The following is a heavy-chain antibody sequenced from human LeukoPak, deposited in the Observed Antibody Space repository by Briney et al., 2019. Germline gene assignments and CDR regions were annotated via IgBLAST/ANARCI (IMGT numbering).Heavy chain of an antibody. CDR2: IYTSGRT. CDR1: GGSISYYY. J-gene: IGHJ4*02. V-gene: IGHV4-4*07. CDR3: ARVGYCGDDCYPFDY. D-gene: IGHD2-21*02. Sequence: PSETLSLTCTVSGGSISYYYWNWIRQPAGKGLEWIGRIYTSGRTYYNPSLKSRVSMSVDTSKNQFSLKLSSATAADTAVYYCARVGYCGDDCYPFDYWGQGTLTTISS.